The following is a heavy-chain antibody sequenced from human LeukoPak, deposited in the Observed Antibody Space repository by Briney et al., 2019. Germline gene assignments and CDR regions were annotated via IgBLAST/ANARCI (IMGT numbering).Heavy chain of an antibody. CDR1: GGSISSYY. J-gene: IGHJ3*02. Sequence: SSETLSLTCTVSGGSISSYYWSWIRQPAGKGLEWIGRISDSGRTKYNPSLKNRVTMSADTSKNQFSLKLSSVTAADTAVYYCARGNYYDSRNAFDIWGQGTMVTVSS. CDR2: ISDSGRT. D-gene: IGHD3-22*01. CDR3: ARGNYYDSRNAFDI. V-gene: IGHV4-4*07.